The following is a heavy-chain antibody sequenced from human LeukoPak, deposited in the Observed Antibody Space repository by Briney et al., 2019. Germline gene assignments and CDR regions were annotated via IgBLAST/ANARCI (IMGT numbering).Heavy chain of an antibody. Sequence: GGSLRLSCAASGFTFSSYSMNWVRQAPGKGLEWVSSISSRSTYIYYADSVKGRFTISRGNAKNSLYLEMNSLRAEDTAVYYCARDQAAFCGGDCYYGYWGQGTLVTVSS. CDR2: ISSRSTYI. CDR3: ARDQAAFCGGDCYYGY. V-gene: IGHV3-21*01. J-gene: IGHJ4*02. CDR1: GFTFSSYS. D-gene: IGHD2-21*02.